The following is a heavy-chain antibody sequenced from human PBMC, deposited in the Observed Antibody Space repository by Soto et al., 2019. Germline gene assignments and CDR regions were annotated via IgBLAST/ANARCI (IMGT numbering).Heavy chain of an antibody. V-gene: IGHV4-30-4*01. CDR3: ARDLDGLHDDTSGPFPRPG. Sequence: SETLSLTCTVSGGSINSDDYYWSWIRQAPGRGLEWIGYIHSSGSIYYNPSLKSRATMSIDTAGNQFSLKVSSVTVADTAVYYCARDLDGLHDDTSGPFPRPGWGQGTLGTVSS. D-gene: IGHD3-22*01. CDR1: GGSINSDDYY. CDR2: IHSSGSI. J-gene: IGHJ1*01.